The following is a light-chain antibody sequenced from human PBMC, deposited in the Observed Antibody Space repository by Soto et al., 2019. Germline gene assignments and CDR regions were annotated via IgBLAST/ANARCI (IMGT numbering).Light chain of an antibody. CDR2: EVS. J-gene: IGLJ2*01. CDR1: KNDIGVYDF. V-gene: IGLV2-14*01. Sequence: QSVLTQPPSASGSPGQSVTISCTGTKNDIGVYDFVSWYQQYPGKAPKLIIFEVSDRPSGISNRFSGSKSANTASLSISGLQAEDEADYYCSSYKRGATLVFGGGTKLTVL. CDR3: SSYKRGATLV.